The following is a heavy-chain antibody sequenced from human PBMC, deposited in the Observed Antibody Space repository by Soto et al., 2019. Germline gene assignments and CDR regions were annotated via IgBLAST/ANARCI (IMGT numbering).Heavy chain of an antibody. J-gene: IGHJ4*02. D-gene: IGHD1-26*01. CDR2: IYHSGST. Sequence: KSSETLSLTCAVSGGSISSGGYSWSWIRQPPGKGLEWIGYIYHSGSTYYNPSLKSRVTISVDRSKNQFSLKLSSVTAADTAVYYCARGPSGSYYVDYFDYWGQGTLVTVSS. CDR3: ARGPSGSYYVDYFDY. CDR1: GGSISSGGYS. V-gene: IGHV4-30-2*01.